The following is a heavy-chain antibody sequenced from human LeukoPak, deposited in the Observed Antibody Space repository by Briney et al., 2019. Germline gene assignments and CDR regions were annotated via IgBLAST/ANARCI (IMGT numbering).Heavy chain of an antibody. Sequence: SETLSLTCTVSGGSISSSSYYWGWIRQPPGKGLEWIGSIYYSGSTYYNPSLKSRVTISVDTSKNQFSLKLSSVTAADTAVYYCARPTTLTRKNWYFDLWGRGTLVTVSS. CDR2: IYYSGST. D-gene: IGHD4-17*01. V-gene: IGHV4-39*07. CDR3: ARPTTLTRKNWYFDL. J-gene: IGHJ2*01. CDR1: GGSISSSSYY.